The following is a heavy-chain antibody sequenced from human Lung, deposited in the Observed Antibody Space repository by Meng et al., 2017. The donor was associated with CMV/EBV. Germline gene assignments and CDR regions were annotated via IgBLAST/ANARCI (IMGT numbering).Heavy chain of an antibody. D-gene: IGHD2-15*01. CDR2: ISPYNGDT. CDR1: GYTFIDYH. V-gene: IGHV1-2*04. J-gene: IGHJ4*02. CDR3: ARAIVKKGKRQFDY. Sequence: QVQLAQPGAEVKEPGASVKLSCKTSGYTFIDYHIHWVRKAPGQGLEWMGWISPYNGDTIYARDFQGLVTMTRDTSNRTLYMEVSRLRFDDTAVYYCARAIVKKGKRQFDYWGQGTLVTVSS.